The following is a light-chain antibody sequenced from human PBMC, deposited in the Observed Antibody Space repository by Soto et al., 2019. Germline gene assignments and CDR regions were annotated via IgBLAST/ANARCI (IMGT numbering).Light chain of an antibody. CDR3: QHYDNLPYT. CDR1: QDIRKF. CDR2: DAS. J-gene: IGKJ2*01. Sequence: DIEMTQSPSSLSASVGDRVTITCQASQDIRKFLNWFQQRPGAAPKLLIYDASNLETGVPSRFSAGGSGTHFTFTISSLQPEDTGTYFCQHYDNLPYTFAQGTKVEI. V-gene: IGKV1-33*01.